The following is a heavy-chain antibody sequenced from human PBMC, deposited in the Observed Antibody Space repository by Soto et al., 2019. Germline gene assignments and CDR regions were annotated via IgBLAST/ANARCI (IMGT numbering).Heavy chain of an antibody. J-gene: IGHJ4*02. Sequence: QVQLVESGGGVVQPGKSLRLSCAASGFTFNTYGMHWVRQAPGKGLEWVAVIWYDGSNKFYADSVKGRFTISRDNSKNTLFLKMDGLIPEDTAVYYCASGGSGMSKDYWGQGTLVSVSS. CDR2: IWYDGSNK. CDR3: ASGGSGMSKDY. D-gene: IGHD1-26*01. CDR1: GFTFNTYG. V-gene: IGHV3-33*01.